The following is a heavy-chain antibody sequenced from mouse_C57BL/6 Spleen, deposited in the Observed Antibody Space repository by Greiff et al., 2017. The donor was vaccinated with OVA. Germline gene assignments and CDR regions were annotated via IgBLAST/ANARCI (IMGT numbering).Heavy chain of an antibody. J-gene: IGHJ1*03. D-gene: IGHD1-1*01. CDR2: IYPGDGDT. Sequence: QVHVKQSGPELVKPGASVKISCKASGYAFSSSWMNWVKQRPGKGLEWIGRIYPGDGDTNYNGKFKGKATLTADKSSSTAYMQLSSLTSEDSAVYFCAREDYGSSYDWYFDVWGTGTTVTVSS. CDR3: AREDYGSSYDWYFDV. V-gene: IGHV1-82*01. CDR1: GYAFSSSW.